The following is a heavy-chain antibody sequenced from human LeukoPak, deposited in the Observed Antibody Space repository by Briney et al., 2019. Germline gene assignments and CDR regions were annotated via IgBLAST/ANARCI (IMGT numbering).Heavy chain of an antibody. J-gene: IGHJ5*01. D-gene: IGHD4-11*01. V-gene: IGHV4-39*01. CDR3: VRHHYSDSYFDF. CDR2: IYYNGGT. Sequence: PSETLSLTCTVSGGSVSSSSYYWGWVRQPPGKGLEWIGNIYYNGGTYCDRSLKSRVTISVDTSKNQFPLHLTSVTAADTAVYFCVRHHYSDSYFDFWGQGTLVTVSS. CDR1: GGSVSSSSYY.